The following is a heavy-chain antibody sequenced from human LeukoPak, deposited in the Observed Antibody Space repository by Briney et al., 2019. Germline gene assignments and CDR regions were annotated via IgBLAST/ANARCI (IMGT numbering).Heavy chain of an antibody. CDR2: ISSSGSTI. CDR3: AKGRGWEASYYYYYMDV. CDR1: GFTFSDYC. J-gene: IGHJ6*03. V-gene: IGHV3-11*04. D-gene: IGHD1-26*01. Sequence: PGGSLRLSCAASGFTFSDYCMSWIRQAPGKGLEWVSYISSSGSTIYYADSVKGRFTISRDNSKNTLYPQMNSLRAEDTAVYYCAKGRGWEASYYYYYMDVWGKGTTVTISS.